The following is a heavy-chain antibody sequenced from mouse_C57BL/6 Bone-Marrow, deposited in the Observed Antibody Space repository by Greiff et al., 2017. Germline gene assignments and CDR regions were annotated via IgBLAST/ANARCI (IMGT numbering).Heavy chain of an antibody. V-gene: IGHV1-80*01. J-gene: IGHJ2*01. CDR3: ARPYYGSSRFDY. D-gene: IGHD1-1*01. CDR2: IYPGDGDT. Sequence: QVQLKESGAELVKPGASVKISCKASGYAFSSYWMNWVKQRPGKGLEWIGQIYPGDGDTNYNGKFKGKATLTADKSSSTAYMQLSSLTSEDSAVYFCARPYYGSSRFDYYGQGTTLTVSA. CDR1: GYAFSSYW.